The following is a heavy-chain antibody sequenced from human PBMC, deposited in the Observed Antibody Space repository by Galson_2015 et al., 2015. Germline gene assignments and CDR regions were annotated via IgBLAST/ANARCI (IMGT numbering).Heavy chain of an antibody. V-gene: IGHV3-48*02. CDR2: INSGSSNL. Sequence: SLRLSCAASGFTFSHFGMTWVRQAPGKGLEYVSHINSGSSNLFYADSVKGRFTISRDNAKNSVFLQMNNLRDEDTAVYFCTRDPEGDLDFDYWGQGTLVTVSS. J-gene: IGHJ4*02. CDR1: GFTFSHFG. CDR3: TRDPEGDLDFDY. D-gene: IGHD2-21*02.